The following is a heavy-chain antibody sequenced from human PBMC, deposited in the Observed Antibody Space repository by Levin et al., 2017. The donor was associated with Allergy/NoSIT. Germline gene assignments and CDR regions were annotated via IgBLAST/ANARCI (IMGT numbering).Heavy chain of an antibody. Sequence: KISCKASGGTFSSYTISWVRQAPGQGLEWMGRIIPILGIANYAQKFQGRVTITADKSTSTAYMELSSLRSEDTAVYYCARALYSSSWYYFDYWGQGTLVTVSS. V-gene: IGHV1-69*02. D-gene: IGHD6-13*01. CDR3: ARALYSSSWYYFDY. CDR2: IIPILGIA. J-gene: IGHJ4*02. CDR1: GGTFSSYT.